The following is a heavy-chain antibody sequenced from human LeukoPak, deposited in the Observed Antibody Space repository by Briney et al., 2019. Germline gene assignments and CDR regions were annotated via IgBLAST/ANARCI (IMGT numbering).Heavy chain of an antibody. D-gene: IGHD6-13*01. V-gene: IGHV4-39*01. J-gene: IGHJ6*02. CDR1: GVSISSSSYY. CDR2: NYYSGST. CDR3: ARGNSSSWYVYYYYCMDV. Sequence: PSETLSLTCTVSGVSISSSSYYWGWIRQPPGKGLEWIVSNYYSGSTYYNPSLKSRVTISVDTSKNQFSLKLSSVTAADTAVYYCARGNSSSWYVYYYYCMDVGGQGTTVTVYS.